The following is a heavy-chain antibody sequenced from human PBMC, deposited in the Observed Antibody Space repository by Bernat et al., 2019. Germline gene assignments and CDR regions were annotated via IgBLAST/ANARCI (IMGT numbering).Heavy chain of an antibody. CDR1: GFTVSSNY. V-gene: IGHV3-66*01. Sequence: EVQLVESGGGLVQPGGSLRLSCAASGFTVSSNYMSWVRQAPGKGLEWVSVIYSGGSTYYADSVKGRFTISRDNSKNTLYLQMNSLRAEDTAVYYCAREAPDYSNYGIFDYWGQGTLVTVSS. CDR3: AREAPDYSNYGIFDY. D-gene: IGHD4-11*01. CDR2: IYSGGST. J-gene: IGHJ4*02.